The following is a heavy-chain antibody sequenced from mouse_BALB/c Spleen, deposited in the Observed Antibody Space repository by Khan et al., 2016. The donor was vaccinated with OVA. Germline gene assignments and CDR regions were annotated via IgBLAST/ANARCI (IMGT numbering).Heavy chain of an antibody. D-gene: IGHD2-14*01. J-gene: IGHJ4*01. Sequence: QVQLQQSGPGLVAPSQSLSITCTVSGFSLSRYNIHWVRQPPGKGLEWLGMIWGGGGADYNSTLKSRLSISKDNSKSQVFLKMHSLQTDDTAMYYCARAYYRYDGYYAMDYWGQGTSVTVSS. CDR3: ARAYYRYDGYYAMDY. V-gene: IGHV2-6-4*01. CDR2: IWGGGGA. CDR1: GFSLSRYN.